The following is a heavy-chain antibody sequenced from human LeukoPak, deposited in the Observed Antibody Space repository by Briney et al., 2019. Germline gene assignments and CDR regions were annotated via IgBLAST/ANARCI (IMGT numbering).Heavy chain of an antibody. V-gene: IGHV3-30*18. Sequence: GGSLRLSCAASGFTLSAYAMHWVRQAPGKGLEWVAVISYDGSNKYYADFVKGRFTISRDSSKNTLYLQVNSLRAEDTAVYYCAKEGLGSSWSPNYIALGGQGTLVTVSS. CDR2: ISYDGSNK. CDR1: GFTLSAYA. CDR3: AKEGLGSSWSPNYIAL. D-gene: IGHD6-13*01. J-gene: IGHJ4*02.